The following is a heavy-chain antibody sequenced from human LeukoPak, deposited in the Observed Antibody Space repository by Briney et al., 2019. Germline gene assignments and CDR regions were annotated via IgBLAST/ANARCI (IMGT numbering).Heavy chain of an antibody. D-gene: IGHD2-21*02. J-gene: IGHJ5*02. CDR2: IFSSGST. V-gene: IGHV4-4*02. CDR3: ASNAYCGGDCNWFDP. Sequence: SETLSLTCDVSGDSMSSNHWWSWVRQPPGKGLEWIGEIFSSGSTNYNPSLKSQVTISVDTANNQFSLKLSSVSAGDTAVYYCASNAYCGGDCNWFDPWGQGTLVTVSS. CDR1: GDSMSSNHW.